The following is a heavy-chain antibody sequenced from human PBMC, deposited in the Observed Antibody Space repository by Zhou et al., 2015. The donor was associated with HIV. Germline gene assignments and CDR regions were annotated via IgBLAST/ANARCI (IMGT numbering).Heavy chain of an antibody. CDR2: ISDYNGNT. V-gene: IGHV1-18*01. D-gene: IGHD6-19*01. CDR1: GGTFSSYA. J-gene: IGHJ4*02. Sequence: QVQLVQSGAEVKKPGSSVKVSCKASGGTFSSYAISWVRQAPGQGLEWMGWISDYNGNTNYAQKLQGRVTMTTDTSTSTAYMELRSLRSDDTAVYYCARDPGPGYSSNYYFDYWGQGTLVTVSS. CDR3: ARDPGPGYSSNYYFDY.